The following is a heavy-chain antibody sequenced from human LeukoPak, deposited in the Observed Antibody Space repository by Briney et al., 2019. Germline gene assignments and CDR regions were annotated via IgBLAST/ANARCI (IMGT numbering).Heavy chain of an antibody. V-gene: IGHV1-2*02. CDR1: GYTFTGYY. D-gene: IGHD3-3*01. CDR3: ARVSTDDSRVDYYGMDV. J-gene: IGHJ6*02. Sequence: ASVKVSCKASGYTFTGYYMHWVRQAPGQGLEWMGWINPNSGGTNYAQKFQGRVTMTRDTSISTAYMELSRLRSDDTAVYYCARVSTDDSRVDYYGMDVWGRGTTVTVSS. CDR2: INPNSGGT.